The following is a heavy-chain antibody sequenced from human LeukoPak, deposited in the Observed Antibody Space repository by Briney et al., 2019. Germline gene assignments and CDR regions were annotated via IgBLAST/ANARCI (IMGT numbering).Heavy chain of an antibody. V-gene: IGHV4-59*01. J-gene: IGHJ4*02. CDR3: ARLPDVSGWPFDY. CDR2: IRYSGGS. D-gene: IGHD6-19*01. Sequence: SETLSLTCTASDDSISRDFWTWIRQPPGKGLEWVGDIRYSGGSEYNPSLKSRVTISIQTSQNQFSLKLTSVTAADAAIYYCARLPDVSGWPFDYWGQGILVTVSS. CDR1: DDSISRDF.